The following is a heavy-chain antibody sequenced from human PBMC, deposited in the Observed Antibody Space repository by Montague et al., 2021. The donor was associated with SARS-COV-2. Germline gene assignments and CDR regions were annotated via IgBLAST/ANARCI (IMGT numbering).Heavy chain of an antibody. Sequence: TLSLTCTVSAGFISSGGYYWSWIRQHPGKGLEWIGYIYYSGSTYYNPSLKSRVTISVDTSNNQFSLKLSSVTAADTAVYYCARAPRNIFGVVLTFDYWGQGTLVTVSS. CDR3: ARAPRNIFGVVLTFDY. V-gene: IGHV4-31*03. J-gene: IGHJ4*02. D-gene: IGHD3-3*01. CDR1: AGFISSGGYY. CDR2: IYYSGST.